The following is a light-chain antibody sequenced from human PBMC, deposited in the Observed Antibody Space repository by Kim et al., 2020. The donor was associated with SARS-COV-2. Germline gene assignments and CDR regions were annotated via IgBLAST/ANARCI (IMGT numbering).Light chain of an antibody. V-gene: IGLV2-14*03. CDR1: SSDVGGYNY. Sequence: QSALTQPASESGSPGQSITISCTGTSSDVGGYNYVSWYQQHPGKAPKLMIYDVSNRPSGVSNRFSGSKSGNTASLTISGLQAEDEADYYCSSYTSSSPVVFGGGTQLTVL. J-gene: IGLJ2*01. CDR3: SSYTSSSPVV. CDR2: DVS.